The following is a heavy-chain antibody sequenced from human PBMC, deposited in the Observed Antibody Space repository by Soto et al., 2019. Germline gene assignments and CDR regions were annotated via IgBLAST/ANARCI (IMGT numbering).Heavy chain of an antibody. V-gene: IGHV6-1*01. CDR3: ARRGNWGEFDY. CDR2: TYYRSKWYY. D-gene: IGHD7-27*01. CDR1: GDSVSSSTAA. J-gene: IGHJ4*02. Sequence: QVQLQQSGPGLVKLSQTLSLTCATSGDSVSSSTAAWNWIRQSPSGGLEWLGRTYYRSKWYYDYAISVKSRITINPDTSKNQFSLQLNSVTPEDTAVYYCARRGNWGEFDYWGQGALVTVSS.